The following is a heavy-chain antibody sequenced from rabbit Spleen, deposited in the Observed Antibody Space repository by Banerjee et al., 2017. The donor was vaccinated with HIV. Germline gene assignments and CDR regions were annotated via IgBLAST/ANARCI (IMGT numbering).Heavy chain of an antibody. D-gene: IGHD1-1*01. CDR2: IYPVFGIT. CDR3: ARDTSSSFSSYGMDL. Sequence: QVKETGGGLVQPGGSLTLSCKVSGFTISSYNMGWVRQAPGKGLEWIGDIYPVFGITNYANSVKGRFTISSDNAQNTVDLQMNSLTAADTATYFCARDTSSSFSSYGMDLWGQGTLVTVS. CDR1: GFTISSYN. V-gene: IGHV1S7*01. J-gene: IGHJ6*01.